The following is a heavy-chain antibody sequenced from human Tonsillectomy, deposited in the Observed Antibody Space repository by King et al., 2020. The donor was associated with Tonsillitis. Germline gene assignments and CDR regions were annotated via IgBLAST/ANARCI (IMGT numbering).Heavy chain of an antibody. CDR2: ISSSSSTL. D-gene: IGHD3-22*01. CDR1: GFTFSSYT. J-gene: IGHJ4*02. Sequence: VQLVQSGGGLVQPGGSLRLSCAASGFTFSSYTMNWVRQAPGKGLEWASYISSSSSTLYYADSVKGRFTISRDNAKNSLYLQMNSLRAEDTAVYYCAKDSSGYYKFDYWGQGTLVTVSS. CDR3: AKDSSGYYKFDY. V-gene: IGHV3-48*01.